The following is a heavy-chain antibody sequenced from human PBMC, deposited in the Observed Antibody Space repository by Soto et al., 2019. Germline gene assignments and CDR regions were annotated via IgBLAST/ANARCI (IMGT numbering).Heavy chain of an antibody. Sequence: GPSVKVSCKASGGTFSSYAISWVRQAPGQGLEWMGGIIPIFGTANYAQKFQGRVTITADESTSTAYMELSSLRSEDTAVYYCARDREGIVVVPAAYDYYYGMDVWGQGTTVTVSS. D-gene: IGHD2-2*01. CDR3: ARDREGIVVVPAAYDYYYGMDV. CDR1: GGTFSSYA. J-gene: IGHJ6*02. V-gene: IGHV1-69*13. CDR2: IIPIFGTA.